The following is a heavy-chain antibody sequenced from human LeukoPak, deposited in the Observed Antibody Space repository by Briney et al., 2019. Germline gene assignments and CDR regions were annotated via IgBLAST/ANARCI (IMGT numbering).Heavy chain of an antibody. Sequence: SETLPLTCAVYGGSFSGYYWSWIRQPPGKGLEWIGEINHSGSTNYNPSLKSRVTISVDTSKNQFSLKLSSVTAADTAVYYCARGQFTSGWHFDYWGQGTLVTVSS. CDR2: INHSGST. V-gene: IGHV4-34*01. D-gene: IGHD6-19*01. CDR1: GGSFSGYY. J-gene: IGHJ4*02. CDR3: ARGQFTSGWHFDY.